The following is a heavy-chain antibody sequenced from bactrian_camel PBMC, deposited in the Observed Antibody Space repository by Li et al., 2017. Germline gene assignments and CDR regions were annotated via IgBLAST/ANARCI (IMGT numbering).Heavy chain of an antibody. V-gene: IGHV3S36*01. J-gene: IGHJ4*01. D-gene: IGHD6*01. CDR3: ATGDEYSDSWPGFGH. Sequence: VQLVESGGALVQPGGSLRLACSASGFTFDTKAISWVRQAPGKGLEWVSGISSSGARTFYSDSVKGRSTISSDNAENTVYLQMNSLKSEDTALYYCATGDEYSDSWPGFGHWGQGTQVTVS. CDR1: GFTFDTKA. CDR2: ISSSGART.